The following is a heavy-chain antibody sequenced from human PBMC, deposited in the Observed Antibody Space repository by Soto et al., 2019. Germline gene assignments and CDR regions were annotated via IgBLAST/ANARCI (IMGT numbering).Heavy chain of an antibody. J-gene: IGHJ4*02. V-gene: IGHV4-31*03. CDR3: ARGDPAMVRGVILPY. Sequence: QVQLQESGPGLVKPSQTLSLTCTVSGGSISSGGYYWSWIRQHPGKGLEWIGYIYYSGSTYYNPSLRSRVTISVDTSKNQFSLKLSSVTAADTAVYYCARGDPAMVRGVILPYWGQGTLVTVSS. D-gene: IGHD3-10*01. CDR1: GGSISSGGYY. CDR2: IYYSGST.